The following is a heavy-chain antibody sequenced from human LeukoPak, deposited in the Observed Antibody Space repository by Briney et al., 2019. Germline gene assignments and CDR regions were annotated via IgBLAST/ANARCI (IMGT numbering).Heavy chain of an antibody. V-gene: IGHV1-2*02. Sequence: ASVKVSCKASGYTFTDYHIHWVRQAPGQGPEWMGWIHPNIGGRNYAQKFVGRVTMSRDTSISTVYMELSSLRSDDTAMYYCARLTGGSETNWGQGTLVTVSA. CDR3: ARLTGGSETN. D-gene: IGHD1-14*01. J-gene: IGHJ4*02. CDR1: GYTFTDYH. CDR2: IHPNIGGR.